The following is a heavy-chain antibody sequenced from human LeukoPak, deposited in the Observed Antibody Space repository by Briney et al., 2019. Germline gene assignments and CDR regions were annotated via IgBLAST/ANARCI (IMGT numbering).Heavy chain of an antibody. D-gene: IGHD2-15*01. Sequence: GGSLRLSCSASGFPFSSYAMHWVRQAPRKGLEYVSAISDSGGSTYYADSVKGRFTISRDNSKNTLYLQMSSLRAEDTAVYFCVRGYSLGPYGMDVWGQGTTVTVSS. CDR1: GFPFSSYA. CDR2: ISDSGGST. CDR3: VRGYSLGPYGMDV. J-gene: IGHJ6*02. V-gene: IGHV3-64D*09.